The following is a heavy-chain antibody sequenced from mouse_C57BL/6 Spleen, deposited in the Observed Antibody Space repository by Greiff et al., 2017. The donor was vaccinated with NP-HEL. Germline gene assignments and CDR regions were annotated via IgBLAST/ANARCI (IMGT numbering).Heavy chain of an antibody. V-gene: IGHV5-4*03. D-gene: IGHD1-1*01. J-gene: IGHJ1*03. CDR1: GFTFSSYA. CDR3: ARRPIYGSSYWYFDV. Sequence: EVKLMESGGGLVKPGGSLKLSCAASGFTFSSYAMSWVRQTPEKRLEWVATISDGGSYTYYPDNVKGRFTISRDNAKNNLYLQMSHLKSEDTAMYYCARRPIYGSSYWYFDVWGTGTTVTVSS. CDR2: ISDGGSYT.